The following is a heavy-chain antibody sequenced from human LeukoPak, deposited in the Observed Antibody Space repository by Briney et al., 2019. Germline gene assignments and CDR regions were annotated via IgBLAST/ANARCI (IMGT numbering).Heavy chain of an antibody. D-gene: IGHD6-6*01. V-gene: IGHV1-69*13. J-gene: IGHJ6*03. Sequence: SVKVSCKASGGNFKIYAVSWVRQAPGQGLEWMGGIIPAFNSPNYAQKLQGRVTFTADEPTTTVYMELSSLRSEDTAVYYCARLQRSSLDPDYYYMDVWGNGTTVIVSS. CDR1: GGNFKIYA. CDR3: ARLQRSSLDPDYYYMDV. CDR2: IIPAFNSP.